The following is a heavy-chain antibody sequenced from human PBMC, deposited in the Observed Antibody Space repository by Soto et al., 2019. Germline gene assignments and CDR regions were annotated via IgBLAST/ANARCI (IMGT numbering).Heavy chain of an antibody. J-gene: IGHJ4*02. D-gene: IGHD1-26*01. Sequence: QVQLVESGGGVVQPGGSLRLSCAASASIFKGHGMHWVRQAPGKGLEWVAIIRYDGSDEHYGDSVKGRFTISRDNSKNMLYLQMNSLRAEDTAVYYCARDGVGATTCFGFLDYWGQGTLVTVSS. CDR1: ASIFKGHG. CDR3: ARDGVGATTCFGFLDY. CDR2: IRYDGSDE. V-gene: IGHV3-33*08.